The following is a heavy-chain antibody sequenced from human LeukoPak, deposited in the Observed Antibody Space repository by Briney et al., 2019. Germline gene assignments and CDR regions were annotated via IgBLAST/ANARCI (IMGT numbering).Heavy chain of an antibody. J-gene: IGHJ4*02. CDR2: IYYSGST. CDR3: ARRGDCSSTSCYSQYYFDY. V-gene: IGHV4-39*01. Sequence: PSETLSLTCTVSGGSISSSSYYWGWIRQPPGKGLEWIGSIYYSGSTYYNPSLKSRVTISVDTSKNQFSLKLSSVTAADTAVYYCARRGDCSSTSCYSQYYFDYWGQGTLVTVSS. CDR1: GGSISSSSYY. D-gene: IGHD2-2*01.